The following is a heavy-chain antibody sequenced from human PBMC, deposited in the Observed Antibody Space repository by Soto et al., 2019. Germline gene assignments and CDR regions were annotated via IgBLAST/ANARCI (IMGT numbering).Heavy chain of an antibody. CDR2: IRNKANNYAT. CDR1: GYIFSDSA. Sequence: EVQLVESGGGLVQPGGSLKLSCAASGYIFSDSAMNWVGQASGKGREWVGRIRNKANNYATVYGASVRGRFTISRDDSKNTAYLQMNSLKAEDTAVYYCARLWSEREPNFDSWGQGTLVSVSS. J-gene: IGHJ4*02. D-gene: IGHD1-26*01. CDR3: ARLWSEREPNFDS. V-gene: IGHV3-73*01.